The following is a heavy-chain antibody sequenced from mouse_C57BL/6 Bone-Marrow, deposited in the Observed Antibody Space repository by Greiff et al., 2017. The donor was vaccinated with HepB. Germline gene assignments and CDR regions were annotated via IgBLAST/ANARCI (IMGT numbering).Heavy chain of an antibody. J-gene: IGHJ2*01. D-gene: IGHD2-4*01. Sequence: EVKLMESEGGLVQPGSSMKLSCTASGFTFSDYYMAWVRQVPEKGLEWVANINYDGSSTYYLDYLKSRFIFSRDNAKNILYMQMRSLKSEDTATYYCARVDYDDEGDYFDYWGQGTTLTVSS. CDR2: INYDGSST. CDR1: GFTFSDYY. CDR3: ARVDYDDEGDYFDY. V-gene: IGHV5-16*01.